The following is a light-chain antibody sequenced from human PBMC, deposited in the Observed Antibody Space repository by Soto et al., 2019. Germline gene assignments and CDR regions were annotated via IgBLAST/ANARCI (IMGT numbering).Light chain of an antibody. CDR1: SSDVGAYNF. Sequence: QSALTQPPSVSGSPGQSVTISCTGTSSDVGAYNFVSWYQQYPGKAPKLIIFDVSARPSGVPDRFSGSKSGNTASLTISGLPADDEADYYFCSYAGTYSPVLGGGTKLTVL. CDR3: CSYAGTYSPV. J-gene: IGLJ2*01. CDR2: DVS. V-gene: IGLV2-11*01.